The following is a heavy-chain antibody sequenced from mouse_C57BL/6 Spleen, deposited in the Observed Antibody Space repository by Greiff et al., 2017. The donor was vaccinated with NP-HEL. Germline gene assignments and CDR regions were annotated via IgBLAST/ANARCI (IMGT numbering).Heavy chain of an antibody. V-gene: IGHV2-9-1*01. CDR3: ARNRGTMITDWYFDV. CDR1: GFSLTSYA. CDR2: IWTGGGT. D-gene: IGHD2-4*01. Sequence: QVQLKASGPCLVAPSQSLSITCNVSGFSLTSYAISWVRQPPGKGLEWIGVIWTGGGTNYNSALKSRLSISKDNSKSQVFLQMNSLQTDDTARYYGARNRGTMITDWYFDVWGTGTTVTVSS. J-gene: IGHJ1*03.